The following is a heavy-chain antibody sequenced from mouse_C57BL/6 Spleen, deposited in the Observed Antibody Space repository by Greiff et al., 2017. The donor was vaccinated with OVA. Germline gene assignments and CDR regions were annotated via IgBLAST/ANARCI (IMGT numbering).Heavy chain of an antibody. Sequence: QVQLQQPGAELVMPGASVKLSCKASGYTFTSYWMHWVKQRPGQGLEWIGEIDPSDSYTNYNQKFKGKSTLTVDKSSSTAYMQLSSLTSEDSAVYYCASGLGTVDYWGQGTALTVSS. J-gene: IGHJ2*01. CDR1: GYTFTSYW. CDR3: ASGLGTVDY. CDR2: IDPSDSYT. D-gene: IGHD4-1*01. V-gene: IGHV1-69*01.